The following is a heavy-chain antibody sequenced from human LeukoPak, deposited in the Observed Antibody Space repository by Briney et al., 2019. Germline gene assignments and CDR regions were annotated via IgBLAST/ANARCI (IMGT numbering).Heavy chain of an antibody. J-gene: IGHJ1*01. CDR2: ITGSGGSI. Sequence: PGGSLRLSCAVSGFTFSSYAMSWVRQAPGKGLEWVSAITGSGGSIYYADSVKGRFTISRDNSKNTLYLQMNSLRAEDTAVYYCAKDFYYDSSGYRKQYFQHWGQGTLVTVSS. D-gene: IGHD3-22*01. V-gene: IGHV3-23*01. CDR1: GFTFSSYA. CDR3: AKDFYYDSSGYRKQYFQH.